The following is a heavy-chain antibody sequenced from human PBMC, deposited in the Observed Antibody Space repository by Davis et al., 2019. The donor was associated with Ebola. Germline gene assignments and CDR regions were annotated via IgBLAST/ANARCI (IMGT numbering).Heavy chain of an antibody. J-gene: IGHJ4*02. CDR1: GFTLRNYS. CDR2: ITSSSSTI. D-gene: IGHD3-16*01. V-gene: IGHV3-48*04. CDR3: ARDLGLGDY. Sequence: GESLKISCVASGFTLRNYSMNWVRQAPGKGLEWVSYITSSSSTIYYADSVKGRFTISRDNAKNSLYLQMNSLRAEDTAVYYCARDLGLGDYWGQGTLVTVSS.